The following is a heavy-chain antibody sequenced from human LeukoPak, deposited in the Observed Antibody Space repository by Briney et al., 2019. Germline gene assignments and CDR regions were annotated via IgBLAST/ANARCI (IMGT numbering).Heavy chain of an antibody. J-gene: IGHJ4*02. Sequence: GGSLRLSCAASGFTFGSYAMSWVRQAPGKGLEWVSAISGSGGSTYYADSVKGRFTISRDNSKNTLYLQMNSLRAEDTAVYYCAKDQQYYYGSGSYYRYWGQGTLVTVSS. CDR3: AKDQQYYYGSGSYYRY. V-gene: IGHV3-23*01. CDR1: GFTFGSYA. CDR2: ISGSGGST. D-gene: IGHD3-10*01.